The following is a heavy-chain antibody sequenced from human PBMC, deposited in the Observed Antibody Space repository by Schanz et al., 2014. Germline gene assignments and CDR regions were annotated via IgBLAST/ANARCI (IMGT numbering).Heavy chain of an antibody. Sequence: VQLLESGGGLVQPGGSLRLSCAASGFTFSAYAMTWVRQIPGKGLEWVSAISASGGTTYYADSVKGRFTISRDNSKNTLYLQMNSLRAEDTAVYYCAKSQGSSFDSWGQGTLVTVSS. CDR1: GFTFSAYA. CDR2: ISASGGTT. V-gene: IGHV3-23*01. CDR3: AKSQGSSFDS. D-gene: IGHD6-13*01. J-gene: IGHJ4*02.